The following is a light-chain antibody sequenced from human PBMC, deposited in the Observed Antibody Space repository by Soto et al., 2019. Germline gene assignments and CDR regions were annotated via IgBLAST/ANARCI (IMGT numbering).Light chain of an antibody. V-gene: IGKV3-15*01. CDR1: QSVNNN. Sequence: IVMSQSPVAASMSDRERATHSCSASQSVNNNGAWYQQKPVHTPRLLIYSASIGATGTPARFSGSGSGSDFTLTISSLQSEDFAVYYCQQYNKWPLTFGPGTKVDI. CDR2: SAS. CDR3: QQYNKWPLT. J-gene: IGKJ3*01.